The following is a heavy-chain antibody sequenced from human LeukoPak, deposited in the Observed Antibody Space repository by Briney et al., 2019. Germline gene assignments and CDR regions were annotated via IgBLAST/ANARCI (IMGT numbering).Heavy chain of an antibody. CDR1: GGSISSSSYY. V-gene: IGHV4-39*07. CDR3: ARVASDAFDI. J-gene: IGHJ3*02. Sequence: SENLSLTCTVSGGSISSSSYYWGWIRQPPGKGLEWIGSIYYSGSTYYNPSLKSRVTISVDTSKNQFSLKLSSVTAADTAVYYCARVASDAFDIWGQGTMVTVSS. CDR2: IYYSGST.